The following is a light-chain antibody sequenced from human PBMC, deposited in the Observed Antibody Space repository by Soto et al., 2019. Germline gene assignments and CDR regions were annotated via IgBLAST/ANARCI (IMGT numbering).Light chain of an antibody. Sequence: QSALTQPASVSGSPGQSITISCTGSTSDVGGSNYVSWYQQHPGRAPKLILYEVSHRPSGVSDRFSGSKSDNTASLTVSWLQAEDEADYYCSPYTIITTPYVFGSGTKLTVL. CDR1: TSDVGGSNY. CDR2: EVS. CDR3: SPYTIITTPYV. J-gene: IGLJ1*01. V-gene: IGLV2-14*01.